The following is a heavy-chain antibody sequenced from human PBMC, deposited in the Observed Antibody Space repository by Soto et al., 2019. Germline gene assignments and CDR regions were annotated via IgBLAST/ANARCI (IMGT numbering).Heavy chain of an antibody. J-gene: IGHJ6*02. CDR3: ASKITSSSWGPYYYYDYGMDV. V-gene: IGHV1-69*06. D-gene: IGHD6-13*01. CDR2: IIPIFGTA. CDR1: GGTFSSYA. Sequence: SVNVSCKASGGTFSSYAISWVRRAPGQGLEWMGGIIPIFGTANYAQKFQGRVTITADKSTSTAYMELSSLRSEDTAVYYCASKITSSSWGPYYYYDYGMDVWG.